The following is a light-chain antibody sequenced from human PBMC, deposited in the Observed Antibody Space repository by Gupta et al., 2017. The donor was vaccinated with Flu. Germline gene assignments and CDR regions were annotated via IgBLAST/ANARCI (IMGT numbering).Light chain of an antibody. CDR3: TSYTRRHTWV. V-gene: IGLV2-14*01. CDR1: TSDIGGYKY. Sequence: QSALTQPASVSGSPGQSITISCTGTTSDIGGYKYVSWYHQHSGKAPKLMIYEVSNRPSGVSYRFSGSKSGNTASLTISGLQAEDEADYYCTSYTRRHTWVFGGGTKVSVL. J-gene: IGLJ3*02. CDR2: EVS.